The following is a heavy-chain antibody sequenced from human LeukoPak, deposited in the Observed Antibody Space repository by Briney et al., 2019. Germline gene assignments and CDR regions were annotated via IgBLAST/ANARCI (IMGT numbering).Heavy chain of an antibody. CDR1: GYTFTSYA. Sequence: ASVKVSCKASGYTFTSYAMHWVRQAPGQRLEWMGWINAGNGNTKYSQEFQGRVTITRDTSASTAYMELSSLRSEDMAVYYCARDGQNYYDSSGPILTAFDIWGQGTMVTVSS. J-gene: IGHJ3*02. V-gene: IGHV1-3*03. CDR2: INAGNGNT. CDR3: ARDGQNYYDSSGPILTAFDI. D-gene: IGHD3-22*01.